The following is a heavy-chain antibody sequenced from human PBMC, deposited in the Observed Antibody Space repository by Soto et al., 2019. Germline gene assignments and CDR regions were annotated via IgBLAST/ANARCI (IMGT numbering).Heavy chain of an antibody. CDR2: IYWDGES. Sequence: QITLKEAGPTLVKPTETLTLTCTFSGFSFTTTRMGVGWTRQPPGKAREWLAIIYWDGESRYNPLPRRRLTLTEDTSKNQVVLTMATMDPKATATYACAHRDSTGTTTYFDSWGQGIPVTVAS. D-gene: IGHD1-1*01. V-gene: IGHV2-5*02. J-gene: IGHJ4*02. CDR3: AHRDSTGTTTYFDS. CDR1: GFSFTTTRMG.